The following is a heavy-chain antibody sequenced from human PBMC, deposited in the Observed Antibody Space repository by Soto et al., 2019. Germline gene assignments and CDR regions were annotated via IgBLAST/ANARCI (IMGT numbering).Heavy chain of an antibody. J-gene: IGHJ4*02. V-gene: IGHV1-18*04. Sequence: QVQLVQSGPEVKKPEASVKVSCKTSGYTFTSSGISWVRQAPGQGPEWMGWISGHNGVTNFARNFQDRVTLTIDSSTTTAYMEVRSLSFADPAIYYCARDQGGYGIFDDCGQGTLVTVSS. CDR3: ARDQGGYGIFDD. CDR2: ISGHNGVT. CDR1: GYTFTSSG. D-gene: IGHD5-12*01.